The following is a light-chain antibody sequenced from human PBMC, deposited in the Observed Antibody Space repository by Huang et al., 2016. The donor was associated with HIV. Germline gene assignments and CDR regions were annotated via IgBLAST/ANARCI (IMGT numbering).Light chain of an antibody. Sequence: DIVMTQSPLSLAVTPGEPASISCRSSQSILHRNGYNDLDWYVQKPGQSPQLLIYMGSNRASGVPDRISGGGSGVEFTLKISRVEAEDVGVYYCMQAQQTPYTFGPGTKLEIK. V-gene: IGKV2-28*01. CDR2: MGS. CDR3: MQAQQTPYT. J-gene: IGKJ2*01. CDR1: QSILHRNGYND.